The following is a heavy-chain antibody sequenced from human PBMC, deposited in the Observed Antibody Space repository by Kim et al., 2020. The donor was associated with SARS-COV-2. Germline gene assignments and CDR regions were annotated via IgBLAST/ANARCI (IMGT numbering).Heavy chain of an antibody. Sequence: SETLSLTCAVYGGSFSGYYWSWIRQPPGKGLEWIGEINHSGSTNYNPSLKSRVTISVDTSKNQFSLKLSSVTAADTAVYYCARVGGYCSSTSCQSRYDYVWGSYRFRPYVFDYWGQGTLVTVSS. J-gene: IGHJ4*02. CDR1: GGSFSGYY. V-gene: IGHV4-34*01. CDR2: INHSGST. D-gene: IGHD3-16*02. CDR3: ARVGGYCSSTSCQSRYDYVWGSYRFRPYVFDY.